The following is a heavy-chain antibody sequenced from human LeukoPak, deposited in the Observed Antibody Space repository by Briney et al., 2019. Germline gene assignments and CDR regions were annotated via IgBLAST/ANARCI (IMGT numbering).Heavy chain of an antibody. D-gene: IGHD2-2*01. CDR3: TTDPAQYCSSTSCYTKKEDY. CDR1: GFTFSNAW. J-gene: IGHJ4*02. Sequence: TGGSLRLSCGASGFTFSNAWMSWVRQAPRKGLEWVGRSKSKTDDGTTDYAAPVKGRFTISRDDSKNTLYLQMNSLKTEDTAVYYCTTDPAQYCSSTSCYTKKEDYWGQGTLVTVSS. V-gene: IGHV3-15*01. CDR2: SKSKTDDGTT.